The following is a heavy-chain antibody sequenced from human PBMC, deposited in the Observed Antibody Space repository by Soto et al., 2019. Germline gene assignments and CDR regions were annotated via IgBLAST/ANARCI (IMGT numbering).Heavy chain of an antibody. Sequence: NPXESLSVTCTVPGASFSGFYWTGIRQPPGKGLEWIGEINHSGSSNYNPPLKSRVTMSLDTSRNQFSPSLNSVTAADTAVYYCARMAGPWYFDLWGRGTLVTVYS. V-gene: IGHV4-34*01. CDR1: GASFSGFY. CDR3: ARMAGPWYFDL. J-gene: IGHJ2*01. CDR2: INHSGSS.